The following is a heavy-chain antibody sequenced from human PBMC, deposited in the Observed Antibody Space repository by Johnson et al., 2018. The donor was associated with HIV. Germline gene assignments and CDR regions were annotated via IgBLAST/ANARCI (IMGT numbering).Heavy chain of an antibody. CDR1: GFTFSSYW. CDR2: INWNGGST. Sequence: VESGGGLVQPGGSLRLSCAASGFTFSSYWMSWVRQVPGKGLEWVSGINWNGGSTGYADSVKGRFTISRDNAKNSLYLQMNSLRAGDTAVYYCAKGIPKGYDAFDIWCQGIRVTVSS. CDR3: AKGIPKGYDAFDI. J-gene: IGHJ3*02. V-gene: IGHV3-20*04. D-gene: IGHD5-12*01.